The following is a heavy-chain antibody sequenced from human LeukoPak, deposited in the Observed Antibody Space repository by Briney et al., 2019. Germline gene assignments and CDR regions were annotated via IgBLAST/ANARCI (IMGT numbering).Heavy chain of an antibody. V-gene: IGHV4-59*01. CDR2: TYYSAST. CDR1: GGSISSYF. CDR3: AGASSSGWYPDIDY. D-gene: IGHD6-19*01. J-gene: IGHJ4*02. Sequence: SETLSLTCSVSGGSISSYFWIWIRQPPGRGLEWIGYTYYSASTNYNPSLKSRVTISVDTSKNQFSLKLSSVTAADTAVYYCAGASSSGWYPDIDYWGQGTLVTVS.